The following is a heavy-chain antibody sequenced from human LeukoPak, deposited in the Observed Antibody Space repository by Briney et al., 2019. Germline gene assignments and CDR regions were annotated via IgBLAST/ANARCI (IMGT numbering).Heavy chain of an antibody. V-gene: IGHV4-34*01. CDR1: GGSFSGYY. J-gene: IGHJ5*02. Sequence: PSETLSLTCAVYGGSFSGYYWSWIRQPPGKGLEWIGEINHSGSTNYNPSLKSRVTISVDTSKNQFSLKLSSVTAADTAVYYCARDLYSSGWYKGPFDPWGQGTLVTASS. CDR2: INHSGST. CDR3: ARDLYSSGWYKGPFDP. D-gene: IGHD6-19*01.